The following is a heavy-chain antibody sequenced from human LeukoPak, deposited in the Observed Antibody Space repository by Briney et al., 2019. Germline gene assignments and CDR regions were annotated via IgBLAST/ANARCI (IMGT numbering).Heavy chain of an antibody. CDR3: ARADYSSTWSHDYYYMDV. Sequence: SETLSLTCTVSGYSISSGYYWGWIRQPPGKGLEWIGSIYHRGSTYYNPSPKSRVTISVDTSKNQFSLKLSSVTAADTAVYYCARADYSSTWSHDYYYMDVWGKGTTVTVSS. V-gene: IGHV4-38-2*02. CDR2: IYHRGST. CDR1: GYSISSGYY. D-gene: IGHD6-13*01. J-gene: IGHJ6*03.